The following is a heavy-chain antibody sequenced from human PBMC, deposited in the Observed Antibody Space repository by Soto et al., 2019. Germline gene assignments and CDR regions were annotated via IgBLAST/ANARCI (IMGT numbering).Heavy chain of an antibody. V-gene: IGHV3-33*07. D-gene: IGHD2-21*01. J-gene: IGHJ6*02. CDR1: GFTFSSYG. CDR2: IWYDGSNK. CDR3: ARGHSIFYGMDV. Sequence: PGGSLRLSCAASGFTFSSYGMYWVRQAPGKGLEWVALIWYDGSNKYYADSVKGRFTISRDNSKNTVYLQMNSLRAEDTAMYYCARGHSIFYGMDVWGQGTTVTVSS.